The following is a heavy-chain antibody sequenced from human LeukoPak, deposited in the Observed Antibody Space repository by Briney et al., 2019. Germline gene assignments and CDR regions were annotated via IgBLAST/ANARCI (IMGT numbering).Heavy chain of an antibody. V-gene: IGHV4-61*02. D-gene: IGHD5-12*01. Sequence: SETLSLTCTVSGGSISSGSYYWSWIRQPAGKGLEWVGRIYISGSTSYNPSLKSRVTISIDTSKNQFSLKLSSVTAADTAVYYCARGRWLPDDYWGQGTLVTVSS. J-gene: IGHJ4*02. CDR2: IYISGST. CDR1: GGSISSGSYY. CDR3: ARGRWLPDDY.